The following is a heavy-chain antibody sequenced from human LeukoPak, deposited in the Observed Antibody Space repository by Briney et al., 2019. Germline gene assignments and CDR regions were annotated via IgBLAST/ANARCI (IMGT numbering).Heavy chain of an antibody. D-gene: IGHD6-19*01. CDR2: TYCRSKWYH. Sequence: SQTLSRTCAISGDRVPSNSAAWSWIRKSPSRGLEWLGRTYCRSKWYHDYAVSVRSRVSVNPDTSKNQFSLQLNSVTPEDTAVYYCARFLGIGSQRYYFDSWGQGTLVTVSS. V-gene: IGHV6-1*01. J-gene: IGHJ4*02. CDR3: ARFLGIGSQRYYFDS. CDR1: GDRVPSNSAA.